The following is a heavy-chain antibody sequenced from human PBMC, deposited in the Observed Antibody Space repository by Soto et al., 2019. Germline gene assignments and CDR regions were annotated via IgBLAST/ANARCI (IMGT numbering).Heavy chain of an antibody. Sequence: EVQLLESGGGLVQPGGSLRLSCAASGFTFSSYAMSWVRQAPGKGLEWVSAISGSGGSTYYADSVKGRFTISRDNSKNTLYLQMNSLRAEDTAVYYCASMVRGVIITNLDYWGQGTLVTVSS. D-gene: IGHD3-10*01. V-gene: IGHV3-23*01. CDR3: ASMVRGVIITNLDY. CDR1: GFTFSSYA. CDR2: ISGSGGST. J-gene: IGHJ4*02.